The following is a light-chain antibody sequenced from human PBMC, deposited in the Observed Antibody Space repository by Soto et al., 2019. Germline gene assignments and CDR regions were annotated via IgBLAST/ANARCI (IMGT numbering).Light chain of an antibody. J-gene: IGLJ1*01. V-gene: IGLV2-14*01. CDR2: AVT. Sequence: QSALTQPASVSGSPGQSITISCTGTSSDVGGYNYVSWYQQHPGKAPKLMIYAVTDRPSGVSSRFSGSKSGNTASLTISGLQAEDEADYYCSSYTSSSTLFGTGKKVTVL. CDR3: SSYTSSSTL. CDR1: SSDVGGYNY.